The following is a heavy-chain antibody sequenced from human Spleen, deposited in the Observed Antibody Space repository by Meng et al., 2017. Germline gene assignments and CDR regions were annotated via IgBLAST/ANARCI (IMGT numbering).Heavy chain of an antibody. Sequence: QVQLVQSGAEVMKPGASVKVSCKASGDTFTYYHIHWVRQAPGQGLEWMGWISASNGNSNYAQKLQGRVTLTTDTSTSTAYMELRSLTSDDTAVYYCVRDIDPFDRWGQGTLVTVSS. CDR3: VRDIDPFDR. V-gene: IGHV1-18*04. J-gene: IGHJ5*02. D-gene: IGHD3-16*02. CDR2: ISASNGNS. CDR1: GDTFTYYH.